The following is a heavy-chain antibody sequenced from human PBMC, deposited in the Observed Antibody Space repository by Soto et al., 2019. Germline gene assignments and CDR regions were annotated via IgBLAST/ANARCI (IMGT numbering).Heavy chain of an antibody. J-gene: IGHJ4*02. CDR3: ARLSTGYSYASFDY. V-gene: IGHV4-4*02. Sequence: SETLSLTCAVSGGSISSSNWRSWVRQPPGKGLEWIGEIYHSGSTNYNPSLKSRVTISVDKSKNQFSLKLSSVTAADTAVYYCARLSTGYSYASFDYWGQGTLVTVSS. CDR1: GGSISSSNW. CDR2: IYHSGST. D-gene: IGHD5-18*01.